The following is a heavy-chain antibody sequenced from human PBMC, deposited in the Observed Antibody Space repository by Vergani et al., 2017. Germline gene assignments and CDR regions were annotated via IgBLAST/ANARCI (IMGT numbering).Heavy chain of an antibody. CDR1: GFSFNRYG. CDR2: IWYDGRIK. V-gene: IGHV3-33*01. J-gene: IGHJ3*02. CDR3: TRHRTTVVTDSFDI. Sequence: QAQLVESGGGVVQPGRSLSLSCAASGFSFNRYGMHWVRQAPGKGLEWVGIIWYDGRIKYYADSVKGRFTISRDNSKNTLYLQMTSLRVEDTAMYYCTRHRTTVVTDSFDIWGRGTMVTVSS. D-gene: IGHD4-23*01.